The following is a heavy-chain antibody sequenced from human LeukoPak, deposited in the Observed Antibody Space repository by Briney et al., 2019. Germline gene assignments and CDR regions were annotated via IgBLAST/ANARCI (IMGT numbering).Heavy chain of an antibody. CDR2: IRSKANSYAT. CDR1: GFSFSGSG. V-gene: IGHV3-73*01. CDR3: ARGGEYSSSPGVH. Sequence: GGSLRLSCAASGFSFSGSGIHWVRQASGKGLEWVGRIRSKANSYATAYAASVKGRVTISRDDSRNTAYLQMNSLRAEDTAVYYCARGGEYSSSPGVHWGQGTLVTVSS. D-gene: IGHD6-6*01. J-gene: IGHJ4*02.